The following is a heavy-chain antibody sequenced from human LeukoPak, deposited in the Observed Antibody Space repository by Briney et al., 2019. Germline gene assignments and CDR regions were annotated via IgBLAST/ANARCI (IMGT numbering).Heavy chain of an antibody. V-gene: IGHV1-69*05. CDR2: IIPIFGTA. D-gene: IGHD2-2*02. Sequence: SVKVSCKASGGTFSSYAISWVRQAPGQGLEWMGGIIPIFGTANYAQKFQGRVTITTDESTSTAYMELSSLRSEDTAVYYGARAGDCSSTSCYREYNWFDPWGQGTLVTVSS. CDR3: ARAGDCSSTSCYREYNWFDP. CDR1: GGTFSSYA. J-gene: IGHJ5*02.